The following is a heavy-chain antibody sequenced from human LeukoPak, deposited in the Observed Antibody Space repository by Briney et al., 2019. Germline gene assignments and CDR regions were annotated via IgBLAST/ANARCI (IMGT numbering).Heavy chain of an antibody. CDR1: GFTFSSYA. CDR3: AKPPYGYDFWRGYYYFDY. Sequence: GGSLRLSCAASGFTFSSYAMSWVRQAPGKGLEWVSAISGSGGSTYYADSVKGRFTISRDNSKNTLYLQMNSLRAEDTAVYYCAKPPYGYDFWRGYYYFDYWGQGTLVTVSS. J-gene: IGHJ4*02. V-gene: IGHV3-23*01. D-gene: IGHD3-3*01. CDR2: ISGSGGST.